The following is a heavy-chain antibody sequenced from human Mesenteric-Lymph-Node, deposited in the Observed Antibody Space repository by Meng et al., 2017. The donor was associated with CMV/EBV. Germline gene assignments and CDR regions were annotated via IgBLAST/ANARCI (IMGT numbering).Heavy chain of an antibody. D-gene: IGHD2/OR15-2a*01. CDR2: LSSYNGNT. CDR1: GFTFTSFG. V-gene: IGHV1-18*01. Sequence: VQLVQSGPEVKSPGASVQVSCRTSGFTFTSFGFTWVRQAPGQGLEWMGWLSSYNGNTNYAQKFQDRVTMTADKSTNTAYMELRNLRSDDTAMYYCARDNVNPEGFDPWGQGTLVTVSS. CDR3: ARDNVNPEGFDP. J-gene: IGHJ5*02.